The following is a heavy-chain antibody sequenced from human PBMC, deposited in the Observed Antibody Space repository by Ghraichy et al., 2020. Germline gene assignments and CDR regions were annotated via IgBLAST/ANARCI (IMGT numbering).Heavy chain of an antibody. J-gene: IGHJ4*02. Sequence: GGSLRLSCEASGFTFNIYAMDWVRQAPGKGLEWVAVIPADGNNIYYADSVKGRFAVSRDNSRNTMYLQMNSLRVDDTAVYYCVRDTYGSSWNPLSHWGQGTLVTVSS. CDR1: GFTFNIYA. V-gene: IGHV3-30*09. CDR3: VRDTYGSSWNPLSH. D-gene: IGHD2-2*01. CDR2: IPADGNNI.